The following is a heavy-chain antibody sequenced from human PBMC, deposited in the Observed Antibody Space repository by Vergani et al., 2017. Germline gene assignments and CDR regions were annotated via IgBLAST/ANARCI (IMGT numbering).Heavy chain of an antibody. Sequence: EVQLVESGGGLVQPGGSLRLSCAASGFTFSSYWMHWVRQAPGKGLVWVSRINSDGSSTSYADSVKGRFTISRDNAKNTLYLQMNSLRAEDTAVYYCAREVFLSWGGYLKGGFDYWGQGTLVTVSS. CDR2: INSDGSST. CDR1: GFTFSSYW. J-gene: IGHJ4*02. CDR3: AREVFLSWGGYLKGGFDY. D-gene: IGHD1-26*01. V-gene: IGHV3-74*01.